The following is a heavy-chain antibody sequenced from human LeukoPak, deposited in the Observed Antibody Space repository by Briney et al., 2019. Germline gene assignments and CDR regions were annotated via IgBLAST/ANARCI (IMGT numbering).Heavy chain of an antibody. D-gene: IGHD2-21*02. CDR3: AKCGGDCYSASYFDY. CDR2: IWYDGSNK. J-gene: IGHJ4*02. V-gene: IGHV3-33*06. CDR1: GFAFSSYG. Sequence: QPGGSLRLSCAASGFAFSSYGMHWVRQAPGKGLEWVAVIWYDGSNKYYADSVKGRFTISRDNSKNTLYLQMNSLRAEDTAVYYCAKCGGDCYSASYFDYWGQGTLVTVSS.